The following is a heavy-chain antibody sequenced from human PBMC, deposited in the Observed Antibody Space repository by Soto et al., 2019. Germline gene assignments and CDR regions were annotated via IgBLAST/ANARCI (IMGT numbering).Heavy chain of an antibody. CDR1: GFSISSGYY. Sequence: SETLSLTCAVSGFSISSGYYWGWIRQPPGKGLEWIGSIYHSGTTYYNPSLKSRVTISVGTSKNQFSLKLYSVTAAETAVYYCERHWYRDGYNGGYHDHWGQGTQVTVSS. V-gene: IGHV4-38-2*01. D-gene: IGHD5-18*01. J-gene: IGHJ4*02. CDR2: IYHSGTT. CDR3: ERHWYRDGYNGGYHDH.